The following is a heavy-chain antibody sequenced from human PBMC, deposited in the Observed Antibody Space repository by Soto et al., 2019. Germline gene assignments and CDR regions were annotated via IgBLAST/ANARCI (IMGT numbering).Heavy chain of an antibody. CDR1: GDFISSGGYY. D-gene: IGHD1-26*01. V-gene: IGHV4-31*03. Sequence: TLSLTCTVSGDFISSGGYYWSWIRQHPGKGLEWIGYIYYKGSTYYNPSLKSRVTVSVDTSKNQFSLNLSSVTAADTAVYYCARDALYSGSYTLDYWGQGTLVTAPQ. J-gene: IGHJ4*02. CDR3: ARDALYSGSYTLDY. CDR2: IYYKGST.